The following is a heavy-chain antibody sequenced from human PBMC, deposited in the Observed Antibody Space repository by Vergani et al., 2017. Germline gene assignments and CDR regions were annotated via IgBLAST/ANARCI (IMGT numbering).Heavy chain of an antibody. D-gene: IGHD3-22*01. Sequence: EVQLVESGGGLVKPGGSLRLSCAASGFTFSSYSMNWVRQAPGKGLEWVSYISSSSSTIYYADSVKGRFTISRDNAKNSLYLQMNSLRAEDTAVYYCAGPNRRSMIYYYGCMNVWSQGTAVTVS. CDR3: AGPNRRSMIYYYGCMNV. CDR1: GFTFSSYS. V-gene: IGHV3-48*01. J-gene: IGHJ6*02. CDR2: ISSSSSTI.